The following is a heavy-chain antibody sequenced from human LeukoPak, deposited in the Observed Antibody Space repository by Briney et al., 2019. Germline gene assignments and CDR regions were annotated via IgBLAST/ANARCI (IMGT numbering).Heavy chain of an antibody. CDR3: ARDGTAVAGLDY. V-gene: IGHV1-2*02. CDR2: INPNSGGT. CDR1: GYTFTGYY. D-gene: IGHD6-19*01. Sequence: ASVKVSCKASGYTFTGYYMHWVRQAPGQGLGWMGWINPNSGGTNYAQKFQGRVTMTRDTSISTAYMELSRLRSDDTAVYYCARDGTAVAGLDYWGQGTLVTVSS. J-gene: IGHJ4*02.